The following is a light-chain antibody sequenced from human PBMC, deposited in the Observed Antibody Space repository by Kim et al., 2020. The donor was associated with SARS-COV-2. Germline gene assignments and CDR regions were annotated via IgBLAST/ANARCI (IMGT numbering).Light chain of an antibody. CDR2: GTS. J-gene: IGKJ4*01. V-gene: IGKV3-20*01. CDR1: QSVSVSY. Sequence: SPGETATLSCRASQSVSVSYLAWYQKKTGQPPRFLIYGTSSRAAGIPDRFRGSGFGTDFTLTISGLEPEDFAVYFCQQYETLPLTFGGGTKVDIK. CDR3: QQYETLPLT.